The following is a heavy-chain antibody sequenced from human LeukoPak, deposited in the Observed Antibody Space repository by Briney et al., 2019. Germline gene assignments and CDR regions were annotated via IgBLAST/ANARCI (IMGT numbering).Heavy chain of an antibody. CDR2: ISYDGSNK. D-gene: IGHD3-22*01. CDR3: ARDQGSIVVVISDAFDI. J-gene: IGHJ3*02. CDR1: GFTFSSYA. V-gene: IGHV3-30-3*01. Sequence: GGSLRLSCAASGFTFSSYAMHWVRQAPGKGLEWVAVISYDGSNKYYADSVKGRFTISRGNSENTLYLQMNSLRAEDTAVYYCARDQGSIVVVISDAFDIWGQGTMVTVSS.